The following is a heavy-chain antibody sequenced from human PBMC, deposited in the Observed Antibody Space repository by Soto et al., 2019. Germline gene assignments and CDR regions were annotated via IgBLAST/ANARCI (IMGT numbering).Heavy chain of an antibody. CDR2: ISSSSSYI. V-gene: IGHV3-21*01. J-gene: IGHJ6*02. CDR3: ARACSSTSCYTDDYGMDV. D-gene: IGHD2-2*02. Sequence: PVGALRLSCAASGFTFSSYSMNWVRQAPGKGLEWVSSISSSSSYIYYADSVKGRFTISRDNAKNSLYLQMNSLRAEDTAVYYCARACSSTSCYTDDYGMDVWGQGTTVTVSS. CDR1: GFTFSSYS.